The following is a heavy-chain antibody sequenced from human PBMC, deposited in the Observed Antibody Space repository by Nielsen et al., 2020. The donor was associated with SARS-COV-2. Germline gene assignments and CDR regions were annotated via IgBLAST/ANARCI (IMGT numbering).Heavy chain of an antibody. J-gene: IGHJ6*02. D-gene: IGHD2-8*02. V-gene: IGHV4-34*01. CDR3: ATGYYYYGMDV. Sequence: SETLSLTCAVSGGSFSAYYWSWLRQPPGKGLEWIGEINHSGSTNYNPSLKSRVTISIDTSRNQFSLKLSSTTAADTAVYYCATGYYYYGMDVWGQGTTVTVSS. CDR1: GGSFSAYY. CDR2: INHSGST.